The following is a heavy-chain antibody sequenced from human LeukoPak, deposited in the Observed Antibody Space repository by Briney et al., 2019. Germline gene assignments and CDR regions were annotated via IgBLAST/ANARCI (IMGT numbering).Heavy chain of an antibody. D-gene: IGHD1-26*01. CDR2: INHSGST. CDR1: GGSFSGYY. CDR3: ARGPAVGAHDY. V-gene: IGHV4-34*01. J-gene: IGHJ4*02. Sequence: SETLSLTCAVYGGSFSGYYWSWIRQPPGKGLEWIGEINHSGSTNYNPSLKSRVTISVDTSKNQFSLKLSSVTAANTAVYYCARGPAVGAHDYWGQGTLVTASS.